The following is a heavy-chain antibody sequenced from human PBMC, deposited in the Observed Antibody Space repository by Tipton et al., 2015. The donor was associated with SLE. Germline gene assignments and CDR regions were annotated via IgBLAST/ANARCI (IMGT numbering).Heavy chain of an antibody. CDR2: INYSGNT. CDR1: GGSISRSSNY. D-gene: IGHD3-3*01. CDR3: ATADDSWGRYLACDS. J-gene: IGHJ4*02. V-gene: IGHV4-39*07. Sequence: TLSLTCTVSGGSISRSSNYWVWMRQPPGKGLEWIGNINYSGNTNYKASLKSRVTISVDMSKNQFSLKLSSVTASDTAVYYCATADDSWGRYLACDSWGQGPLFTVSS.